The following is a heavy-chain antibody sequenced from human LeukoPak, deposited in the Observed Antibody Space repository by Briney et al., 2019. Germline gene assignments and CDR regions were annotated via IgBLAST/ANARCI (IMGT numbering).Heavy chain of an antibody. Sequence: GGSLRLSCAASGLTFSSYGMHWVRQAPGKGLEWVAVISYDGSNKYYADSVKGRFTISRDNSKNTLYLQMNSLRAEDTAVYYCAKDYRDAFDIWGQGTMVTVSS. CDR1: GLTFSSYG. V-gene: IGHV3-30*18. J-gene: IGHJ3*02. CDR3: AKDYRDAFDI. CDR2: ISYDGSNK.